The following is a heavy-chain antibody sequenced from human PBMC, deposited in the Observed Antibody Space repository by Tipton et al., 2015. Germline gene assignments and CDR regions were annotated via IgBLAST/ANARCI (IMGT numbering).Heavy chain of an antibody. CDR3: ARELRGNSDSGSGDY. D-gene: IGHD3-10*01. Sequence: TLSLTCAVYGGSFSGYYWGWIRQPPGKGLEWIGTVYYNGATQYNPSLNSRVSISVDTSKNQFSLRLNSVTATDTAVYYCARELRGNSDSGSGDYWGQGTLVTVSS. CDR2: VYYNGAT. V-gene: IGHV4-34*01. CDR1: GGSFSGYY. J-gene: IGHJ4*02.